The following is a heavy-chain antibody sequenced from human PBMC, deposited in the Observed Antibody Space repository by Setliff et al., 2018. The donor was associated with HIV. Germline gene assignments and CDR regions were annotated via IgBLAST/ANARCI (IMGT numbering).Heavy chain of an antibody. J-gene: IGHJ6*02. CDR1: GDSISRGTYY. Sequence: SETLSLTCTVSGDSISRGTYYWSWIRQPADKGLEWIGRIYASGSTNYNPSLRSRVAISVDTSKNHFSLNLSSATAADTAVYYCVREGGRITMVRGVPSGGLDVWGQGTTVTVSS. V-gene: IGHV4-61*02. CDR3: VREGGRITMVRGVPSGGLDV. CDR2: IYASGST. D-gene: IGHD3-10*01.